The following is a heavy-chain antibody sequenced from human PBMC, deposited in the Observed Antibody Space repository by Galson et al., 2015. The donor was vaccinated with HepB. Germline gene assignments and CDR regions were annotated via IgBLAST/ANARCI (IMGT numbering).Heavy chain of an antibody. V-gene: IGHV1-18*01. CDR1: GYTFTSYG. CDR3: ARGQSQQWLVLVDY. D-gene: IGHD6-19*01. Sequence: QSGAEVKKPGESLKISCKASGYTFTSYGISWVRQAPGQGLEWMGWISAYNGNTNYAQKLQGRVTMTTDTSTSTAYMELRSLRSDDTAVYYCARGQSQQWLVLVDYWGQGTLVTVSS. J-gene: IGHJ4*02. CDR2: ISAYNGNT.